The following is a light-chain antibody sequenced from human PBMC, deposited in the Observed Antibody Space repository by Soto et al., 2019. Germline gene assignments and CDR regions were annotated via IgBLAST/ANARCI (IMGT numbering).Light chain of an antibody. CDR3: LKANSFPLN. V-gene: IGKV1D-12*01. CDR2: AAS. Sequence: DIPMTQSPSCLSSCVGYLLTTPWLASQAISSWLAWYQHKPGKAPKLLIYAASSLQSGVPSRFSGGGSGTDFTLTISSLQLEDFATCYCLKANSFPLNCGRGTTVDIK. J-gene: IGKJ4*01. CDR1: QAISSW.